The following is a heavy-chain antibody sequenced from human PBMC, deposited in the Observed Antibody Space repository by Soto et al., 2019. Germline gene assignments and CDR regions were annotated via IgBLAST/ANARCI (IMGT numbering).Heavy chain of an antibody. CDR2: ISYDGNTQ. CDR3: SRISTPDFDY. Sequence: QVQLVESGGGVVQPGTSLRLSCAASGFTLSSYSIHWVRQAPGKGLDWVAVISYDGNTQFYGDSVKGRFIVSRDNSRNTLYLQLNNLQADCAKVSRPSRISTPDFDYWGQGTLVTVSS. CDR1: GFTLSSYS. J-gene: IGHJ4*02. V-gene: IGHV3-30-3*01. D-gene: IGHD6-6*01.